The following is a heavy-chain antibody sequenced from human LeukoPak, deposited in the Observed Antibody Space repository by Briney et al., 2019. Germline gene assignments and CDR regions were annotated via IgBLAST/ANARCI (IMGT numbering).Heavy chain of an antibody. V-gene: IGHV1-69*13. CDR3: ASVDTAGNWFDP. CDR1: GGTFSSYA. CDR2: IIPIFGTA. D-gene: IGHD5-18*01. Sequence: SVKVSCKASGGTFSSYAISWVRQAPGQGLEWMGGIIPIFGTANYAQKFQGRVTITADESTSTAYMELSSLRSEDTAVYYCASVDTAGNWFDPWGQGTLVTVSS. J-gene: IGHJ5*02.